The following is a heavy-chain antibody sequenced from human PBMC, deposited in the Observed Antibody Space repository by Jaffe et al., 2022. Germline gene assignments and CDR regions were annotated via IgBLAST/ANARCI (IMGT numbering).Heavy chain of an antibody. CDR3: ARDVRSPRFCSGGSCYDVTPFDAFDI. J-gene: IGHJ3*02. V-gene: IGHV1-69*01. CDR1: GGTFSSYA. CDR2: IIPIFGTA. Sequence: QVQLVQSGAEVKKPGSSVKVSCKASGGTFSSYAISWVRQAPGQGLEWMGGIIPIFGTANYAQKFQGRVTITADESTSTAYMELSSLRSEDTAVYYCARDVRSPRFCSGGSCYDVTPFDAFDIWGQGTMVTVSS. D-gene: IGHD2-15*01.